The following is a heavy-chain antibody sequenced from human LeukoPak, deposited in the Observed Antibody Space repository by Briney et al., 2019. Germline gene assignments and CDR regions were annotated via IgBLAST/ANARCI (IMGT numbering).Heavy chain of an antibody. CDR2: ISYDGSNK. Sequence: PGGSLRLSCAASGFTFSSYGMHWVRQAPGKGLEWVAVISYDGSNKYYADSVKGRFTISRDNSKNTLYLQMNSLRAEDTAVYYCAKVLGGGSYYWDYYYGMDVWGQGTTVTVSS. J-gene: IGHJ6*02. D-gene: IGHD1-26*01. CDR3: AKVLGGGSYYWDYYYGMDV. V-gene: IGHV3-30*18. CDR1: GFTFSSYG.